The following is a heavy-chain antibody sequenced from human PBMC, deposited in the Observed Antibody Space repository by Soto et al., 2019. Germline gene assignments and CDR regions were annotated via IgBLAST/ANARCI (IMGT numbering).Heavy chain of an antibody. D-gene: IGHD2-15*01. CDR3: ARVETAPGIWGAFDI. J-gene: IGHJ3*02. V-gene: IGHV3-53*04. CDR2: IYSGGNT. Sequence: VQLVESGGGLVQPGGSLRLSCAASGFTVSSNYMSWVRQAPGKGLEWVSVIYSGGNTYYAYSVKGRFIISRHNSKNTLYLQMNSLRAEDTAVYYCARVETAPGIWGAFDIWGQGTMVTVSS. CDR1: GFTVSSNY.